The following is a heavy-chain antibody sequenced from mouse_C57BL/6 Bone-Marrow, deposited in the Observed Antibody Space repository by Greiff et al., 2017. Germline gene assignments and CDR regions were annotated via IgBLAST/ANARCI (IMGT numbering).Heavy chain of an antibody. CDR2: ISSGGDYI. CDR3: TRDQLRRYAMDY. D-gene: IGHD2-4*01. Sequence: EVKLMESGEGLVKPGGSLKLSCAASGFTFSSYAMSWVRQTPEKRLEWVAYISSGGDYIYYADTVKGRFTISRDNARNTLYLQMSSLKSEDTAMYYCTRDQLRRYAMDYWGQGTSVTVSS. J-gene: IGHJ4*01. CDR1: GFTFSSYA. V-gene: IGHV5-9-1*02.